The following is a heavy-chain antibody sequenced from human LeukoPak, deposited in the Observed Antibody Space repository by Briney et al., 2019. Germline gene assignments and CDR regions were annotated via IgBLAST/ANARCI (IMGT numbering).Heavy chain of an antibody. CDR1: GYTFTSYA. D-gene: IGHD6-13*01. Sequence: ASVKVSCKASGYTFTSYAMNWVRQAPGQGLEWMGWINTNTGNPTYAQGFTGRFVFSLDTSVSTAYLQISSLKAEDTAVYYCARWGSSWYLNWFDPWGQGTLVTVSS. J-gene: IGHJ5*02. CDR3: ARWGSSWYLNWFDP. V-gene: IGHV7-4-1*02. CDR2: INTNTGNP.